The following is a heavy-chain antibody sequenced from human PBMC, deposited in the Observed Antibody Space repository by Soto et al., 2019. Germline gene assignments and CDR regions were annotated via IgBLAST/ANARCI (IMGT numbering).Heavy chain of an antibody. J-gene: IGHJ4*02. Sequence: SETLSLTCTVSGGSISSYSWSWIRQPPGKGLEWIGYIYHSGSTYYNPSLKGRVTMSVDTSKNQFSMRLSSVTAADTAVYYCTDMRGQWLPRDWGRGIMVTVSS. D-gene: IGHD6-19*01. CDR2: IYHSGST. CDR3: TDMRGQWLPRD. CDR1: GGSISSYS. V-gene: IGHV4-59*04.